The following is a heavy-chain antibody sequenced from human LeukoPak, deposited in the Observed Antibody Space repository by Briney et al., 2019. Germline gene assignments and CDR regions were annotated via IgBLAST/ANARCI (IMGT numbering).Heavy chain of an antibody. Sequence: GGSLRLSCAASGFTVSSNYRSWVRQAPGKGLEWVSVIYSGGSTYYADSVKGRFTISRDNSKNTLYLQMNSLRAEDTAVYYCASDHSYSSSWYSFDYWGQGTLVTVSS. CDR2: IYSGGST. J-gene: IGHJ4*02. CDR1: GFTVSSNY. V-gene: IGHV3-53*01. D-gene: IGHD6-13*01. CDR3: ASDHSYSSSWYSFDY.